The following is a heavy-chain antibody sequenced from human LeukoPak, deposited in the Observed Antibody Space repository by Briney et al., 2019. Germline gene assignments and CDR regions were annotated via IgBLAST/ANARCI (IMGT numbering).Heavy chain of an antibody. CDR1: GFTFSSYG. Sequence: PGRSLRLFCAASGFTFSSYGMHWVRQAPGKGLEWVAVISYDGSNKYYADSVKGRFTISRDNSKNTLYLQMNSLRAEDTAVYYCAKGGVIANVWGQGTTVTVSS. V-gene: IGHV3-30*18. CDR3: AKGGVIANV. J-gene: IGHJ6*02. CDR2: ISYDGSNK. D-gene: IGHD3-10*01.